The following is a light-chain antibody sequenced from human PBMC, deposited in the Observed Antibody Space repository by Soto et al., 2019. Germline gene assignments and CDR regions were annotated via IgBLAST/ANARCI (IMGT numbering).Light chain of an antibody. J-gene: IGLJ1*01. CDR3: QYYESSLSGYV. CDR2: GNS. CDR1: SSNIGAGYD. Sequence: QSVLTRPPSVSGAPGQRVTISCTGSSSNIGAGYDVHWYQQLPGTAPKLLIYGNSNRPSGVPDRFSGSKSGTSASLAITGLQAEDEADYYCQYYESSLSGYVFGTGTKLTVL. V-gene: IGLV1-40*01.